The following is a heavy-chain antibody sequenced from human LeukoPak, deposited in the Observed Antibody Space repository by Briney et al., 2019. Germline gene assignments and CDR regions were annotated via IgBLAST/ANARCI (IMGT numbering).Heavy chain of an antibody. J-gene: IGHJ4*02. CDR2: ISYDGNDK. CDR1: GFTFSNYA. CDR3: ARVILEWSFYFDY. Sequence: PGGSLRLSCAASGFTFSNYAMHWVRQAPGKGLEWVAIISYDGNDKYYTDSVKGRFTISRDKSKNTLYLQMNSLRAEDTAVYYCARVILEWSFYFDYWGQGTLVTVSS. D-gene: IGHD3-3*01. V-gene: IGHV3-30-3*01.